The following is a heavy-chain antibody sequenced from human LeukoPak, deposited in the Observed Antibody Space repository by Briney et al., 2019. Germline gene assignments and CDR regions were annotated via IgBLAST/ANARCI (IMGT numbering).Heavy chain of an antibody. CDR3: VRDERAVTAGGEYYFDY. CDR1: GYTFTNDG. CDR2: ISNYNGLT. J-gene: IGHJ4*02. Sequence: ASVKVSCKASGYTFTNDGVSWVRQAPGRGLEWVGWISNYNGLTHSAPRFQGRVTVTTDTFTSTAYMELRSLTSDDTAVYFCVRDERAVTAGGEYYFDYWGQGTLVTVSS. D-gene: IGHD2-21*01. V-gene: IGHV1-18*01.